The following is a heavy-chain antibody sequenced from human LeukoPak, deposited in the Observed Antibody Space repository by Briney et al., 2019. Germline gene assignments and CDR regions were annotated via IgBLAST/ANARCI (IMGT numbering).Heavy chain of an antibody. J-gene: IGHJ4*01. Sequence: GGSLRLSCAVSGITLSNYGMSWVRQAPGKGLEWVAGLRDSGARTNYADSVKGRFIISRDNAKNTLYLQMNSLRAEDTAVYFCAKRGVVIRVILVGLHKEAYYFDSWGQGALVTVSS. CDR1: GITLSNYG. CDR3: AKRGVVIRVILVGLHKEAYYFDS. D-gene: IGHD3-22*01. V-gene: IGHV3-23*01. CDR2: LRDSGART.